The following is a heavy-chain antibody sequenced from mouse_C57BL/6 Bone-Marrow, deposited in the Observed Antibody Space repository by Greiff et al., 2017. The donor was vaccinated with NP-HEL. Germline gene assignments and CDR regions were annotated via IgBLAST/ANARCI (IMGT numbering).Heavy chain of an antibody. V-gene: IGHV1-52*01. CDR2: IDPSDGDT. CDR3: ASEVRDDYYVGAWFAY. CDR1: GYTFTSYW. D-gene: IGHD2-3*01. J-gene: IGHJ3*01. Sequence: QVQLQQPGAELVRPGSSVKLSCKASGYTFTSYWMHWVKQRPIQGLEWIGNIDPSDGDTNYNQKFKGKATLTVDKSSSTAYMQLSSLTSEDSAVYYCASEVRDDYYVGAWFAYWGQGTLVTVSA.